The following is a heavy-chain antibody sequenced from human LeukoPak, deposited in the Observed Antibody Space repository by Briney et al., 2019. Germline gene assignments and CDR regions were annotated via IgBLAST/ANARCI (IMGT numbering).Heavy chain of an antibody. CDR1: GGSISSSSDY. V-gene: IGHV4-39*01. D-gene: IGHD2-2*01. J-gene: IGHJ4*02. CDR3: ARSPIVPTYLFDY. CDR2: IYYSGST. Sequence: SETLSLTCTVSGGSISSSSDYWGWIRQPPGKGLEWIGSIYYSGSTYYNPSLKSRVTISVDTSKNQFSLKLSSVTAADTAVYYCARSPIVPTYLFDYWGQGTLVTVSS.